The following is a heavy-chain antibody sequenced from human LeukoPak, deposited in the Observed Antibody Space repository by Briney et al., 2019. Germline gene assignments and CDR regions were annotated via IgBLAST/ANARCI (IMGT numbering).Heavy chain of an antibody. V-gene: IGHV4-34*01. CDR2: INHSGST. Sequence: PSETLSLTCAVSGGSFSGHYWNWIRQPPGKGLEWIGEINHSGSTNYNPSLKSRVTISVDTSKNQFSLKLSSVTAADTAVYYCASTEDYSYGSDYYYYMDVWGKGTTVTISS. D-gene: IGHD5-18*01. CDR1: GGSFSGHY. J-gene: IGHJ6*03. CDR3: ASTEDYSYGSDYYYYMDV.